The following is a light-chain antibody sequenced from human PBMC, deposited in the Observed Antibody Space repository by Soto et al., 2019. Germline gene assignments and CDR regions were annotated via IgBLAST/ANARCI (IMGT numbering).Light chain of an antibody. CDR1: QSVSSN. CDR2: GAS. Sequence: EIVITQSPSTLSVSPGERATLSCRASQSVSSNLAWYQQKPGQAPRLLIYGASTRATGIPARFSGSGSGTEFTLAISSLQSEDFAVYYCQQYNNWPTWTFGQGTKVDIK. J-gene: IGKJ1*01. V-gene: IGKV3-15*01. CDR3: QQYNNWPTWT.